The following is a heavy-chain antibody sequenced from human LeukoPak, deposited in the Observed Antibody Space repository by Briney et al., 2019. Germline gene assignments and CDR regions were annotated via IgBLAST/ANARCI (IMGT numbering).Heavy chain of an antibody. D-gene: IGHD6-13*01. J-gene: IGHJ4*02. CDR1: GFTFSSYA. V-gene: IGHV3-48*02. Sequence: GGSLRLSCAASGFTFSSYALNWVRQAPGKGLEWVSYISSSSSTIYYTDSVKGRFTISRDNAKTSLYLQMNSLRDEDTAVYYCATEEATTSWYSYWGQGTLVTVSS. CDR2: ISSSSSTI. CDR3: ATEEATTSWYSY.